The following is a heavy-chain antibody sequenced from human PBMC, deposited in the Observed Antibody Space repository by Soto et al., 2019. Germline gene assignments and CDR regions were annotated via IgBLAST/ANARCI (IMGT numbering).Heavy chain of an antibody. CDR1: GYTLTELS. Sequence: QVQLVQSGAEVKKPGASVKVSCKVSGYTLTELSMHWVRQAPGKGLEWMGGFDPEDGETIYAQKFQGRVTMTEETSXDXSYMELSSLRSEDTAVYYCATTPFVVVPSSYSAFDIWGQGTMVTVSS. J-gene: IGHJ3*02. CDR2: FDPEDGET. V-gene: IGHV1-24*01. CDR3: ATTPFVVVPSSYSAFDI. D-gene: IGHD2-2*01.